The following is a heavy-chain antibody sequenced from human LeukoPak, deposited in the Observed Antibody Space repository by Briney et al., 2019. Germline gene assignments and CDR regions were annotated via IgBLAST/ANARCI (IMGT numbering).Heavy chain of an antibody. D-gene: IGHD1-14*01. CDR3: ARRPGN. CDR1: GFAVGSNY. Sequence: GSLRLSCVASGFAVGSNYTSWVRQAPGKGLEWVSLIYSGGAIRYADSVKGRFTISRDSSKNTLFLQMNDLTVEDTARYYCARRPGNWGQGILVTVSS. CDR2: IYSGGAI. J-gene: IGHJ4*02. V-gene: IGHV3-53*01.